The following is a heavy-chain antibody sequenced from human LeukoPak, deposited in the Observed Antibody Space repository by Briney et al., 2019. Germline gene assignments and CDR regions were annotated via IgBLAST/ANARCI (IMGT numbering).Heavy chain of an antibody. CDR1: GGSISSYY. CDR3: ARDHGTSSPFDY. Sequence: SETLSLTCTVSGGSISSYYWSWVRQPPGKGLEWIGYIYYSGSTNYNPSLKSRVTISVDTSKNQFSLKLSSVTAADTAVYSCARDHGTSSPFDYWGQGTLVTVSS. D-gene: IGHD2-2*01. J-gene: IGHJ4*02. CDR2: IYYSGST. V-gene: IGHV4-59*01.